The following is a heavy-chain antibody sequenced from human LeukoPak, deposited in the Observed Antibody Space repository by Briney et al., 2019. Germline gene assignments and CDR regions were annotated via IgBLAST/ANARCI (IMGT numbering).Heavy chain of an antibody. CDR3: ARLYQQSKWKYYYYYMDV. D-gene: IGHD1-1*01. CDR1: GASFSTNY. V-gene: IGHV4-59*01. J-gene: IGHJ6*03. CDR2: VLDSGST. Sequence: SETLSLTCSVSGASFSTNYWSWIRQPPGRGLEWIGYVLDSGSTNYNPSLKSRVTISVDTSTKQFSLRLSSVTAADTAVYYCARLYQQSKWKYYYYYMDVWGKGTAVTVSS.